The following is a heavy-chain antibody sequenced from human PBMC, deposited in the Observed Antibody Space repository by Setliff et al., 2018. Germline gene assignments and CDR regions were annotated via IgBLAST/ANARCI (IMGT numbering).Heavy chain of an antibody. D-gene: IGHD3-3*01. V-gene: IGHV4-34*01. CDR3: RYWSGYYNNDY. Sequence: SETLSLTCTVYGGSFTNYYWGWIRQSPGKGLEWIGEINHSGSTNYNPSHKSRLTISVDASTNQFSLKLYSVTAADTAVYYCRYWSGYYNNDYWGQGTLVTVSS. CDR1: GGSFTNYY. J-gene: IGHJ4*02. CDR2: INHSGST.